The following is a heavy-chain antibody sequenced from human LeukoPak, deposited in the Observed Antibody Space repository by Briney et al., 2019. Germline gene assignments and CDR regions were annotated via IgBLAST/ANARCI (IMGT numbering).Heavy chain of an antibody. CDR2: ISYDGSNK. D-gene: IGHD4-17*01. V-gene: IGHV3-30-3*01. CDR1: GFTFSSYA. Sequence: PGGSLRLSCAASGFTFSSYAMHWVRQAPGKGLEWVAVISYDGSNKYYADSVKGRFTISRDNSKNTLYLQMNSLRAEDTAVYYCARGHSTVSDYGMDVWGQGTTVTVSS. CDR3: ARGHSTVSDYGMDV. J-gene: IGHJ6*02.